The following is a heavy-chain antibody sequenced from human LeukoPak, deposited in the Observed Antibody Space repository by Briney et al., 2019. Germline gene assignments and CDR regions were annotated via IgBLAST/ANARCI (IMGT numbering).Heavy chain of an antibody. D-gene: IGHD1-26*01. Sequence: GGSLRLSCAASGFSFSSYGMQWVRQAPGKGLERVAFIQYDGSNKYYAESVKGRFTISRDNSKNTLYLQMNSLRADDTAVYYCARDMDSGPDFFDYWGLGTLVTVSS. CDR3: ARDMDSGPDFFDY. CDR1: GFSFSSYG. V-gene: IGHV3-30*02. CDR2: IQYDGSNK. J-gene: IGHJ4*02.